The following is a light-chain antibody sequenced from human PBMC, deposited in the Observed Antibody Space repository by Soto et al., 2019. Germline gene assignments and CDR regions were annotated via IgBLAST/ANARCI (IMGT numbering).Light chain of an antibody. CDR3: QQYDSYSLRT. Sequence: DIQMTQSPSTLSASVGDRVTITCRASQTITTSLAWYQQKPGKAPKLLIYKSSNLESGVPSRFSGSGSGTEFTLTIISLQPDDFATYYCQQYDSYSLRTFGQGTRVEI. CDR2: KSS. J-gene: IGKJ1*01. CDR1: QTITTS. V-gene: IGKV1-5*03.